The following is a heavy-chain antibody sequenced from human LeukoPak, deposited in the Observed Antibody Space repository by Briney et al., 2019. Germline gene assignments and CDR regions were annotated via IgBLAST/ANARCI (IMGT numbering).Heavy chain of an antibody. CDR2: LSGSGGSM. J-gene: IGHJ4*02. D-gene: IGHD2-15*01. V-gene: IGHV3-23*01. Sequence: GGSLRLSCAASGFTFSTYVMTWVRQAPGKGLEWVSALSGSGGSMFYADTVKGRFTISRDNSNNTLYLQMNSLRAEDTAVYYCAKGRTPDYWGQGTLVTVSS. CDR3: AKGRTPDY. CDR1: GFTFSTYV.